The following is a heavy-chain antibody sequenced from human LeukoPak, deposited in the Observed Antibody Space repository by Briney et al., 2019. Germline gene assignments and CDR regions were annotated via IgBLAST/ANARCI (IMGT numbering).Heavy chain of an antibody. CDR3: ARDSLGMSTLDS. J-gene: IGHJ4*02. CDR1: GFTVSKNY. Sequence: GGSLRLSCAASGFTVSKNYMSWVRQAPGKGLEWVSVIYSGGSTYYADSVKGRFTIPRDSSKNTLYLQMNSLRAEDTAVYYCARDSLGMSTLDSWGQGTLVTVSS. CDR2: IYSGGST. V-gene: IGHV3-53*01. D-gene: IGHD5/OR15-5a*01.